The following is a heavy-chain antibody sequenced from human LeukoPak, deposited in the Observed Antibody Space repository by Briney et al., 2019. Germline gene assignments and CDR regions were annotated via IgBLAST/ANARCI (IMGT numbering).Heavy chain of an antibody. D-gene: IGHD3-22*01. CDR1: GGTFSSYA. J-gene: IGHJ5*02. Sequence: SVKVSCKASGGTFSSYAISWVRQAPGHGLEWTGGIIPIFGTANYAQKFQGRVTITADESTSTAYMELSSLRSEDTAVYYCARDRTRFTMIPTWFDPWGQGTLVTVSS. V-gene: IGHV1-69*13. CDR2: IIPIFGTA. CDR3: ARDRTRFTMIPTWFDP.